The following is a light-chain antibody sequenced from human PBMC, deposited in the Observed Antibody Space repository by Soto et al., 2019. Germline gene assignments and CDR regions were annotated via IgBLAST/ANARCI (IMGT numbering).Light chain of an antibody. V-gene: IGKV3-20*01. Sequence: EIVLTQSPGTLSLSPGERATLSCRASQSVSSSYLAWYQKKPGQAPRLLIYGASSRATGIPDRFSGSGSGTDFTLTISRLEPEDLAVYYCQQYGSSPHFGGGTKVEIK. CDR1: QSVSSSY. J-gene: IGKJ4*01. CDR3: QQYGSSPH. CDR2: GAS.